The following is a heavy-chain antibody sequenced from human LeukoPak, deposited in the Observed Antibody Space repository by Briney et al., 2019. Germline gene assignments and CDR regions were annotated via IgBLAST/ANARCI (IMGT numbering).Heavy chain of an antibody. Sequence: SETLSLTCTVSGGSINSNLDYWGWLRQPPGKGLDWIVSLYYSGTTYYNPSLESRVTISVDTSKNQFSLKLSSVTAADTAVYYCVRVRHPTGGPWVVGQTAYFQQWSQGTLVTVSS. J-gene: IGHJ1*01. D-gene: IGHD2-2*01. CDR3: VRVRHPTGGPWVVGQTAYFQQ. CDR2: LYYSGTT. CDR1: GGSINSNLDY. V-gene: IGHV4-39*01.